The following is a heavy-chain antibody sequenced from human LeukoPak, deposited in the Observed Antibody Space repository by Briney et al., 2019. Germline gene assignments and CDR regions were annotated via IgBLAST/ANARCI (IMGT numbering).Heavy chain of an antibody. D-gene: IGHD6-19*01. CDR3: ARAQWRTYSYYYMDV. J-gene: IGHJ6*03. Sequence: GGSLRLSCAASGFTVSFNYMSWVRQAPGKGLEWISVIYSGGSTYYADSVKGRFTIPRDDSKNTLYLQMNSVRAEDTAIYYCARAQWRTYSYYYMDVWGKGTTVTVSS. V-gene: IGHV3-53*01. CDR1: GFTVSFNY. CDR2: IYSGGST.